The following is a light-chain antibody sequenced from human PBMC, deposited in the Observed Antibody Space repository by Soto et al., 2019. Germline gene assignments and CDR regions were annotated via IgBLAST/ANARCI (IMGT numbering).Light chain of an antibody. CDR2: DAN. V-gene: IGKV3-11*01. CDR3: HQRHMWPIT. Sequence: EVVLTQSPVTLSLSPGERATLSCRASQSFRGLLAWYQQKPGQAPRLLIYDANNMATGIPPRFSGSGSGTDFTLTISSLEPEDSAVYYCHQRHMWPITFGQGTRLEIK. CDR1: QSFRGL. J-gene: IGKJ5*01.